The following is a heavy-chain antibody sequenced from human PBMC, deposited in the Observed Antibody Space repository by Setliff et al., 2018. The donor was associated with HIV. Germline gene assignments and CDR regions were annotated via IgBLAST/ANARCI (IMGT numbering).Heavy chain of an antibody. D-gene: IGHD2-21*01. Sequence: GGSLRLSCAAFGFSFSKYSMSWVRQAPGKGLEWVANIKEDGSATYYVESVRGRFTISRDNPNNLLYLQMNSLRAEDTAVYYCARDFVIPYYYYGMDVWGQGTTVTVSS. CDR2: IKEDGSAT. J-gene: IGHJ6*02. V-gene: IGHV3-7*01. CDR3: ARDFVIPYYYYGMDV. CDR1: GFSFSKYS.